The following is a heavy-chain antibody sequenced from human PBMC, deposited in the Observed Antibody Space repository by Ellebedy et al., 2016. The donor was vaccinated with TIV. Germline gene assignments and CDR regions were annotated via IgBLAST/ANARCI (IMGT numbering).Heavy chain of an antibody. V-gene: IGHV1-69*04. CDR1: GGTFSSYA. Sequence: SVKVSCXASGGTFSSYAISWVRQAPGQGLEWMGRIIPILGIANYAQKFQGRVTITADKSTSTAYMELSSLRSDDTAVYYCARKDYGDYESFDYWGQGTLVTVSS. D-gene: IGHD4-17*01. CDR3: ARKDYGDYESFDY. CDR2: IIPILGIA. J-gene: IGHJ4*02.